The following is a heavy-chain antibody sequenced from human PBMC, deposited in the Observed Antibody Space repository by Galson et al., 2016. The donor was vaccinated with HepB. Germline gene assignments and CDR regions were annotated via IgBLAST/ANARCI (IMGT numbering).Heavy chain of an antibody. CDR1: GFHFSGST. J-gene: IGHJ5*01. CDR3: SRSRGWFDS. CDR2: IRSKTYNYAT. D-gene: IGHD3-10*01. V-gene: IGHV3-73*01. Sequence: SLRLSCAASGFHFSGSTLHWVRQAPGKGLEWVGRIRSKTYNYATQYAVSVEGRFSISRDEAKTTAYLEMNNLKTEDTAMYYGSRSRGWFDSWGQGTLVIVSS.